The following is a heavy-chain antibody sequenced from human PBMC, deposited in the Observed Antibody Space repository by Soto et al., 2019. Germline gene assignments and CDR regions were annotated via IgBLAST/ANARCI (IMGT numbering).Heavy chain of an antibody. V-gene: IGHV6-1*01. CDR3: ARDYYDSSGYPIPFDY. CDR1: GDSVSSNSAA. D-gene: IGHD3-22*01. CDR2: TYYRSKWYN. J-gene: IGHJ4*02. Sequence: SETLSLTCAISGDSVSSNSAAWNWIRQSPSRGLEWLGRTYYRSKWYNDYAVSVKSRITINPDTSKNQFSLQLNSVTPEDTAVYYCARDYYDSSGYPIPFDYWGQGTLVTVSS.